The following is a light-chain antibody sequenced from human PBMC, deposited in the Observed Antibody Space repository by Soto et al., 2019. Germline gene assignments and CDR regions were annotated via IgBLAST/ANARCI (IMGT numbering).Light chain of an antibody. CDR2: DVT. Sequence: QSALTQSPSASGSPGQSVTISCTGTSSDIGGYNSVSWYQQHPGKAPKVMIYDVTKRPSGVPDRFSGSKSGNTASLTVSALQAEDEADYYCSSFKDGNTLVFGTGTKVTVL. CDR1: SSDIGGYNS. J-gene: IGLJ1*01. CDR3: SSFKDGNTLV. V-gene: IGLV2-8*01.